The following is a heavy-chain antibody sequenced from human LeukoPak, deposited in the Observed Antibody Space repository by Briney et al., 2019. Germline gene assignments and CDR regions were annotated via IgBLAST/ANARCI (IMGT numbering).Heavy chain of an antibody. CDR3: ARKGRDGYGFDY. D-gene: IGHD5-24*01. CDR2: IRYDGSDK. Sequence: GGSLRLSCAASGFTSSTYGMHWVRQAPGKGLEWVAFIRYDGSDKYYVDSVKGRFTISRDNAKNSLYLRMSSLRAEDTAVYYCARKGRDGYGFDYWGQGTLVTVSS. J-gene: IGHJ4*02. CDR1: GFTSSTYG. V-gene: IGHV3-30*02.